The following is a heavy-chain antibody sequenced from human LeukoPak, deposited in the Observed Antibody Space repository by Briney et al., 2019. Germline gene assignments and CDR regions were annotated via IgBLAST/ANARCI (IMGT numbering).Heavy chain of an antibody. CDR1: GYTFTSSY. J-gene: IGHJ5*02. CDR2: INPSGGST. D-gene: IGHD2-15*01. CDR3: ARSPEGYCSGGSCYSQWFDP. V-gene: IGHV1-46*01. Sequence: ASVKVSCKASGYTFTSSYMHWVRQAPGQGLEWMGIINPSGGSTSYAQKFQGRVTMTRDTSTSTVYMELSSLRSEDTAVYYRARSPEGYCSGGSCYSQWFDPWGQGTLVTVSS.